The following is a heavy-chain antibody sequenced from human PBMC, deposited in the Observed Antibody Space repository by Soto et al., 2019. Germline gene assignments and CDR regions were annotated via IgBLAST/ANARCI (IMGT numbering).Heavy chain of an antibody. J-gene: IGHJ4*02. Sequence: QVQLVQSGAEVKKPGASVKVSCKASGYTFTTYDINWVRQATGQGLEWMGWINPNSGNTDYAQKFQGRVTMTRDTSTNTAYMELSNLRSEDTAVYYCAEPGIAVAGTGGFDYWGQGTLVTVSS. CDR3: AEPGIAVAGTGGFDY. CDR1: GYTFTTYD. CDR2: INPNSGNT. V-gene: IGHV1-8*01. D-gene: IGHD6-19*01.